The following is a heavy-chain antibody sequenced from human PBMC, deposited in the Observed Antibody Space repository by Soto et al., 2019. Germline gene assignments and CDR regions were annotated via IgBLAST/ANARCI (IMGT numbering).Heavy chain of an antibody. D-gene: IGHD3-10*01. CDR1: GYTFTSYT. CDR3: ARYRLYSDYGSGSYNGEFYY. CDR2: ISAYNGNT. J-gene: IGHJ4*02. Sequence: QVQLVQSGAEVKKPGASVKVSCKASGYTFTSYTISWVRPAPGQGLEWMGWISAYNGNTNYAQKLQGRLTMTTDTSTSTAYKELRSLGSDASAVYGCARYRLYSDYGSGSYNGEFYYWGQGALVTVSS. V-gene: IGHV1-18*01.